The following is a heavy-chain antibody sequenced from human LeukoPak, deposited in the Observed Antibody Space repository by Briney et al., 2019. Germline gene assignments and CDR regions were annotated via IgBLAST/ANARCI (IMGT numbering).Heavy chain of an antibody. V-gene: IGHV4-59*12. Sequence: SETLSLTCTVSGGSISSYYWSWIRQPPGKGLEWIGQIFHSGSTSYSPSLKSRVTISMDKSKNQISLRLTSVTAADTAVYYCARSPTKRVPEDYWGQGTLVTVSS. CDR3: ARSPTKRVPEDY. CDR1: GGSISSYY. D-gene: IGHD2-2*01. CDR2: IFHSGST. J-gene: IGHJ4*02.